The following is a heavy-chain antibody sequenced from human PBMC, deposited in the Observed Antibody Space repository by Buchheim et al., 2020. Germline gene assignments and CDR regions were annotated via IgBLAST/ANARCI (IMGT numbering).Heavy chain of an antibody. D-gene: IGHD3-3*01. V-gene: IGHV1-8*01. Sequence: QVQLVQSGAEVKKPGASVKVSCKASGYTFTSYDINWVRQATGQGLEWMGWINPNSGKTGYAQKFQGRVTMTRNTSISTAYMELSSLRSEDTAVYYCARGRWYDFWSGFSPYYVIDPWGQGTL. CDR3: ARGRWYDFWSGFSPYYVIDP. CDR1: GYTFTSYD. J-gene: IGHJ5*02. CDR2: INPNSGKT.